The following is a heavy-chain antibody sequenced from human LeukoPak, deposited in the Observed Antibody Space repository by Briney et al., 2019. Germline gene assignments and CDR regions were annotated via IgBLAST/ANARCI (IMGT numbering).Heavy chain of an antibody. CDR1: GFTFSDCA. CDR3: ASRTNSGPPF. V-gene: IGHV3-30-3*01. D-gene: IGHD3-10*01. J-gene: IGHJ1*01. Sequence: PGGSLRLSCAASGFTFSDCAVHWVRQAPGKGLEWVTLISYDGGNKYYADSVKGRFTISRDNSKNTMSLQMNSLRREDTAVYYCASRTNSGPPFWGQGTLVTVSS. CDR2: ISYDGGNK.